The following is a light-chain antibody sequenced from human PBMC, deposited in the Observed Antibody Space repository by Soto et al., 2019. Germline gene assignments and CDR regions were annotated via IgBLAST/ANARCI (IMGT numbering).Light chain of an antibody. CDR1: QSVLYSSNNKNY. V-gene: IGKV4-1*01. Sequence: DIVMTQSPDSLAVSLGERATINCKSSQSVLYSSNNKNYLAWYQQKPGQPPKLLIYWASTRESGVPDRFSGSGSGTDFTLTISSLQAEDVAVYYCQQYYSPLSWTLGQGTKVEIK. CDR2: WAS. CDR3: QQYYSPLSWT. J-gene: IGKJ1*01.